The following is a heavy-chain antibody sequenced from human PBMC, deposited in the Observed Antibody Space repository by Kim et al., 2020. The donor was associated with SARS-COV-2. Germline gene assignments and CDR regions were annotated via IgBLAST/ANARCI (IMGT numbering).Heavy chain of an antibody. CDR2: INHSGGT. V-gene: IGHV4-34*01. D-gene: IGHD2-15*01. CDR1: GGSFSGYY. CDR3: ASRPRGYCSGGSCYSRGGGMDV. Sequence: SETLSLTCAVYGGSFSGYYWSWIRQPPGKGLEWIGEINHSGGTNYNPSLKSRVTISVDTSKNQFSLKLSSVTAADTAVYYCASRPRGYCSGGSCYSRGGGMDVWGQGTTVTVSS. J-gene: IGHJ6*02.